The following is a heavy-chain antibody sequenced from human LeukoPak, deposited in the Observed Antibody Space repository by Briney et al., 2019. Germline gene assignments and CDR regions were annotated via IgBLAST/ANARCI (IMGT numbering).Heavy chain of an antibody. CDR1: GGSISSSNHY. CDR3: ARHRFALVIRGPLDY. J-gene: IGHJ4*02. Sequence: SETLSLTCTVSGGSISSSNHYWGWIRQPPGKGLEWLGSIYYSGSTYYKSSLRSRVTISADTSKNQFSLKLSSVAAADTAVYYCARHRFALVIRGPLDYWGQGTLVTVSS. V-gene: IGHV4-39*01. CDR2: IYYSGST. D-gene: IGHD3-22*01.